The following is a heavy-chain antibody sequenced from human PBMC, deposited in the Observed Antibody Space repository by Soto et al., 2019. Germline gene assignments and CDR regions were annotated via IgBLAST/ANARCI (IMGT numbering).Heavy chain of an antibody. CDR1: GFTFSSYS. D-gene: IGHD2-15*01. CDR2: ISSSSSYI. Sequence: PGGSLRLSCAASGFTFSSYSMNWVRQAPGKGLEWVSYISSSSSYIYYADSVKGRFTISRDNAKNSLYLQMNSLRAEDTAVYYCARHVVAASIWFDPWGQGTLVTVSS. J-gene: IGHJ5*02. V-gene: IGHV3-21*05. CDR3: ARHVVAASIWFDP.